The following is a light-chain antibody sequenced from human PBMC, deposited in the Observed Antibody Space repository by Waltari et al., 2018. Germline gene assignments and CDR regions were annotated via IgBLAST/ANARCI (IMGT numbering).Light chain of an antibody. Sequence: QSALTQPASVSGSPGQSITISCTGTTSDLGGYNYVSWYQQHPGKAPKLLIYDVNSRPSVVSNRFSGSKSGNTASLIISGLQAEDEADYYCCSFTSSSTWVFGGGTKLTVL. J-gene: IGLJ3*02. CDR1: TSDLGGYNY. CDR2: DVN. V-gene: IGLV2-14*01. CDR3: CSFTSSSTWV.